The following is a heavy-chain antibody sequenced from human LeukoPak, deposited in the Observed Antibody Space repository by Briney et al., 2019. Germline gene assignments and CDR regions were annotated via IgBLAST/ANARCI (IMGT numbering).Heavy chain of an antibody. Sequence: PGGSLRLSCAAAGFTVSDYWMSWVRQAPGEGLEWVANIKQDGSDKTYVHSVKGRFTISRDNAKNSLYLQMNSLRVEDTAMYYCVRDGGTDWYDPWGQGTLVTVFS. CDR1: GFTVSDYW. CDR2: IKQDGSDK. J-gene: IGHJ5*02. V-gene: IGHV3-7*01. CDR3: VRDGGTDWYDP. D-gene: IGHD3-16*01.